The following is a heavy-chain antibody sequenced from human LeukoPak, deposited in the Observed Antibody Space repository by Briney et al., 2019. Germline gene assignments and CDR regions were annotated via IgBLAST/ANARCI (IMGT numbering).Heavy chain of an antibody. Sequence: GGSLRLSCAASGFTVSSNYMSWVRQAPGKGLEWVSVIYSGGSTYYADSVKGRFTISRDNSKNTLYLQMNSLRAEDTAVYYCARQPPSSTSCWMCFDYWGQGTLVTVSS. D-gene: IGHD2-2*01. CDR3: ARQPPSSTSCWMCFDY. J-gene: IGHJ4*02. CDR1: GFTVSSNY. CDR2: IYSGGST. V-gene: IGHV3-53*01.